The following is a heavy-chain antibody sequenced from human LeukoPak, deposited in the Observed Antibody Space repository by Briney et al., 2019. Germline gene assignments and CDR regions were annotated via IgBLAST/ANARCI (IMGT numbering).Heavy chain of an antibody. CDR3: AKTEEMATPIDY. Sequence: GGSLRLSCAASGFTFSSYGMHWVRQAPGKGLEWVAVISYDGSNKYYADSVKGRFTISRDNSKNTLYLQMNGLRAEDTAVYYCAKTEEMATPIDYWGQGTLVTVSS. V-gene: IGHV3-30*18. J-gene: IGHJ4*02. D-gene: IGHD5-24*01. CDR2: ISYDGSNK. CDR1: GFTFSSYG.